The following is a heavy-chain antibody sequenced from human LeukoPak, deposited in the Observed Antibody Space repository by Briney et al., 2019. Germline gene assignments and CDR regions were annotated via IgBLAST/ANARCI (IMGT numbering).Heavy chain of an antibody. J-gene: IGHJ2*01. D-gene: IGHD6-19*01. V-gene: IGHV6-1*01. Sequence: PSQTLSLTCAISGDSVSSNSVAWNWIRQSPSRGLEWLGRTYYRSKWYNDYAISVKSRITNNPDTSKNQFSLQLNSVTPEDTAVYYCGRVAVAGDRYFDLWGRGTLVTVSA. CDR3: GRVAVAGDRYFDL. CDR1: GDSVSSNSVA. CDR2: TYYRSKWYN.